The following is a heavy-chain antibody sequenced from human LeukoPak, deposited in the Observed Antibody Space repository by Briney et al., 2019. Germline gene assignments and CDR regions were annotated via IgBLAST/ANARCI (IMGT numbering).Heavy chain of an antibody. J-gene: IGHJ4*02. CDR1: GFTFSSYW. CDR3: ATRGTTATKYFED. Sequence: GGSLRLSCAASGFTFSSYWMHWVRQAPGKGLVWVSRINSDGSSTSYADSVKGRFTISRDNAKNTLYLQMNSLRAEDTAVYYCATRGTTATKYFEDWGQGTLVTVSS. CDR2: INSDGSST. D-gene: IGHD1-1*01. V-gene: IGHV3-74*01.